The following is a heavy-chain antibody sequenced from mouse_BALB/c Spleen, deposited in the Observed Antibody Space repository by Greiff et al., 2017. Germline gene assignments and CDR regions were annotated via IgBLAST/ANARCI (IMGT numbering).Heavy chain of an antibody. D-gene: IGHD2-1*01. CDR2: ISNLAYSI. V-gene: IGHV5-15*02. J-gene: IGHJ1*01. Sequence: EVHLVESGGGLVQPGGSRKLSCAASGFTFSDYGMAWVRQAPGKGPEWVAFISNLAYSIYDADTVTGRFTISRENAKNTLYLEMISLRSEDTAMYYGASYYGNDWDFDVWGAGTTVTVSS. CDR1: GFTFSDYG. CDR3: ASYYGNDWDFDV.